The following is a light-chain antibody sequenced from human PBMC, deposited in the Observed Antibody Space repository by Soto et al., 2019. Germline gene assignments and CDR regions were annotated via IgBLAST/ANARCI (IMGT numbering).Light chain of an antibody. J-gene: IGLJ3*02. Sequence: QSALAQPASVSGSPGQSITISCTGTSSDIGAYNHVSWYQQYPGKAPTLMIYEVTNRPSGVSSRFSGSKSGNTASLTISGLQAEDEGDYYCSSYTTSDTWVFGGGTKVTVL. V-gene: IGLV2-14*01. CDR2: EVT. CDR3: SSYTTSDTWV. CDR1: SSDIGAYNH.